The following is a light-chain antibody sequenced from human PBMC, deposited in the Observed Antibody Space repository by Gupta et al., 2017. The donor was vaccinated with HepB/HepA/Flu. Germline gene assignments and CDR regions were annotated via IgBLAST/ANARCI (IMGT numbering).Light chain of an antibody. J-gene: IGKJ1*01. CDR1: QSISSY. V-gene: IGKV1-39*01. CDR2: AAS. CDR3: QQRNSTPRT. Sequence: IQMTQSPSSLSASVGDRVTITCRASQSISSYLHWYQQKPGKAPKLLIYAASRLQSGVPSRFSGSGSGTDFTLTISSLQPEDFATYYCQQRNSTPRTFGQGTKVEIK.